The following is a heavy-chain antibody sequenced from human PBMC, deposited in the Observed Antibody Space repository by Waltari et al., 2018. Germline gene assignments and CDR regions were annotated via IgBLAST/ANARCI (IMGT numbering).Heavy chain of an antibody. V-gene: IGHV3-23*01. Sequence: EVQLLGSAGGVVQPGGAVRLSGAASGFSFRGDARSWVRQAPGEGVEVVASISGSRATPFYADSVKGRFTIVRDNSKDTLYLQMNSLRVDDSAVYYCAKGSRGYTNYFFDYWGQGALVTVSS. J-gene: IGHJ4*02. CDR3: AKGSRGYTNYFFDY. CDR1: GFSFRGDA. CDR2: ISGSRATP. D-gene: IGHD3-16*02.